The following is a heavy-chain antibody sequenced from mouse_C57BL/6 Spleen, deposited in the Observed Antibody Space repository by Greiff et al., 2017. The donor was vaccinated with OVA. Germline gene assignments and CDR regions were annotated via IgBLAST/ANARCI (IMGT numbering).Heavy chain of an antibody. D-gene: IGHD1-1*01. Sequence: QVQLQQSGPGILQPSQTLSLTCSFSGFSLSTFGMGVGWIRQPSGKGLEWLAHIWWDDDKYYNPALKSRLTISKDTSKNQVFLKIANVDTADTATYYCARSYYYGSSDWYFDVWGTGTTVTVSS. CDR2: IWWDDDK. V-gene: IGHV8-8*01. J-gene: IGHJ1*03. CDR3: ARSYYYGSSDWYFDV. CDR1: GFSLSTFGMG.